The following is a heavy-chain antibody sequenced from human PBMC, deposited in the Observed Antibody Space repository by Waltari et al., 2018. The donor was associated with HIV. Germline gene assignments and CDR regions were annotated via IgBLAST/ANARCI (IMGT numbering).Heavy chain of an antibody. CDR1: GFTFSSYA. J-gene: IGHJ4*02. CDR2: ISGSGGST. V-gene: IGHV3-23*01. CDR3: AKSLFSLRLGSVCDY. D-gene: IGHD2-15*01. Sequence: EVQLLESGEGLVQPGGSLRLSCAASGFTFSSYAMSWVRQAPGKGLEWVSAISGSGGSTYYADSVKGRFTISRDNSKNTLYLQMNSLRAEDTAVYYCAKSLFSLRLGSVCDYWGQGTLVTVSS.